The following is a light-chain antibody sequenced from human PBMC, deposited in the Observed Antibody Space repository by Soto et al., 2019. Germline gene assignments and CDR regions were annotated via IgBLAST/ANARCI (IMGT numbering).Light chain of an antibody. CDR3: AAWDASLNSVV. J-gene: IGLJ2*01. CDR2: SNN. V-gene: IGLV1-44*01. Sequence: QSVLTQPASASGTPGQRVTISCSGTSSNIGSNTVIWYQQLPGAAPKLLILSNNQRPSGVPARCSVSKSVTSASLDISGLQSDDEADDYCAAWDASLNSVVFGGGTKLTVL. CDR1: SSNIGSNT.